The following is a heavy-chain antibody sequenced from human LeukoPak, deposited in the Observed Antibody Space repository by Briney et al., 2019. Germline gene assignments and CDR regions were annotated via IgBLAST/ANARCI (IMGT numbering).Heavy chain of an antibody. CDR2: IYYSGST. Sequence: PSETLSLTCTVSGGSNSRYYWSWIRQPPGKGLEWIGYIYYSGSTNYNPSLESRVTISVDTSKNQFSLKLSSVTAADTAVYYCARDKGSTSWSYWGQGTLVTVSS. CDR3: ARDKGSTSWSY. J-gene: IGHJ4*02. D-gene: IGHD2-2*01. V-gene: IGHV4-59*01. CDR1: GGSNSRYY.